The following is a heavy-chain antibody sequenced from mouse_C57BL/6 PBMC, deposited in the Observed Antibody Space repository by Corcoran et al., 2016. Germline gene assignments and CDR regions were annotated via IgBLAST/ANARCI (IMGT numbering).Heavy chain of an antibody. D-gene: IGHD2-1*01. V-gene: IGHV9-3*01. CDR3: AREGGPYGNYAMDY. J-gene: IGHJ4*01. Sequence: QIQLVQSGPELKKPGETVKISCKASGYTFTTYGMSWVKQAPGKGLKWMGWINTYSGVPTYADDFKGRFAFSLETSASTAYLQINNLKNEDTATYFCAREGGPYGNYAMDYWGQGTSVTVSS. CDR1: GYTFTTYG. CDR2: INTYSGVP.